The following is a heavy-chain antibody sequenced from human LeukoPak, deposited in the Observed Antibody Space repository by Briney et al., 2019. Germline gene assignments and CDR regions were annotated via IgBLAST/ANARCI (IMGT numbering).Heavy chain of an antibody. CDR2: ISSSGSTI. D-gene: IGHD3-16*02. CDR1: GFTFSSYE. Sequence: GGSLRLSCAASGFTFSSYEMNWVRQAPGKGLEWVSYISSSGSTIYYAHSVKGRFTIARDNAKNSLYLQMNSLRAEDTAVYYCARASSLRHDAFDIWGQGTMVTVSS. J-gene: IGHJ3*02. V-gene: IGHV3-48*03. CDR3: ARASSLRHDAFDI.